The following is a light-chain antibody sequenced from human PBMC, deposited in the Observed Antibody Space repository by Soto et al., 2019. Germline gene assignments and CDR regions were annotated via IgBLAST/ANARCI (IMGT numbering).Light chain of an antibody. J-gene: IGLJ2*01. CDR3: SSFTTSSHVV. V-gene: IGLV2-8*01. Sequence: QSVLTQPPSASGSPGQSVTISCTGTSSDVGGYNYVSWYQQHPGKAPKLMIYAVSNRPSGVSDRFSGCKSGNTTSLTISGIQVEDEADYYCSSFTTSSHVVFGGGTKVTV. CDR1: SSDVGGYNY. CDR2: AVS.